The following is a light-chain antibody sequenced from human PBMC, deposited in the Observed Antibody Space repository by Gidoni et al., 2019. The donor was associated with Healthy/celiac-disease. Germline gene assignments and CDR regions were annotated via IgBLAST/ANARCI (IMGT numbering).Light chain of an antibody. CDR2: DAS. J-gene: IGKJ4*01. CDR3: QQYGNLPLT. V-gene: IGKV1-33*01. Sequence: DIQITQSPSSLSVSVGDRVTITCQASQDISNYLNWYQQKPGKAPKLLIYDASNLETGVPSRFSGSGSGTDFTFTISSLRPEDIATYYCQQYGNLPLTFGGGTKVEIK. CDR1: QDISNY.